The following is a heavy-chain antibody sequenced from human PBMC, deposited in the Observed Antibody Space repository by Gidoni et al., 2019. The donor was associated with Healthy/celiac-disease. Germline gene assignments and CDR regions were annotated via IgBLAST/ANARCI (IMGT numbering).Heavy chain of an antibody. Sequence: QLQLQESGPGRVQPSETLSLTCTGSGGSISSRSYYWGRIRQPPGKGLEWFGRIYYSGSTYYHPSLKSPVTLSVDTSKNQFSLKLSSVTAADTAVYYCASHRIVRGVIITLFDPWGQGTLVTVSS. CDR2: IYYSGST. CDR1: GGSISSRSYY. CDR3: ASHRIVRGVIITLFDP. J-gene: IGHJ5*02. D-gene: IGHD3-10*01. V-gene: IGHV4-39*01.